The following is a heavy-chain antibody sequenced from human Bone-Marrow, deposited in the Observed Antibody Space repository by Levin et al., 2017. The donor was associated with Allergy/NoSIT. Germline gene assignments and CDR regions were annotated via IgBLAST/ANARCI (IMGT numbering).Heavy chain of an antibody. J-gene: IGHJ4*02. CDR3: AKQYVVGG. CDR1: GFRFSDYA. V-gene: IGHV3-23*01. D-gene: IGHD2-15*01. Sequence: GESLKISCAASGFRFSDYAMNWVRQAPGKGLEWASSISESGDITDYADSVKGRFAISRDNSRNTLFLQMNSLRPDDTAVYYCAKQYVVGGWGQGTLVTVSS. CDR2: ISESGDIT.